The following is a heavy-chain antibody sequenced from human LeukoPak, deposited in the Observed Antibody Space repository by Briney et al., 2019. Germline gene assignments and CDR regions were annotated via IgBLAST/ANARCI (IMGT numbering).Heavy chain of an antibody. CDR2: INPNSGGT. Sequence: GASVKVSCKASGYTFTVYYMHWVRQAPGQGLEWIGWINPNSGGTNYAQKFQGRVTMTRDTSISTAYMELRRLRSDDTAVYYCAREFDTSGYYTGHWGQGILVTVSS. D-gene: IGHD3-22*01. CDR1: GYTFTVYY. V-gene: IGHV1-2*02. CDR3: AREFDTSGYYTGH. J-gene: IGHJ4*02.